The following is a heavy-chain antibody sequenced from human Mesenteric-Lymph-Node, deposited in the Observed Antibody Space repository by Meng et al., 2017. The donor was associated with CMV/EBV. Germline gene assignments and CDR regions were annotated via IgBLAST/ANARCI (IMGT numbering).Heavy chain of an antibody. V-gene: IGHV1-69*02. J-gene: IGHJ5*02. D-gene: IGHD6-13*01. Sequence: VQLVQSGVEVKKPGSSVKVSCMASGGTFRSYTISWVRQAPGQGLEWMGRIIPILGIANYAQKFQGRVTITADKSTSTAYMELSSLRSEDTAVYYCAGGIAAAGSRWFDPWGQGTLVTVS. CDR3: AGGIAAAGSRWFDP. CDR1: GGTFRSYT. CDR2: IIPILGIA.